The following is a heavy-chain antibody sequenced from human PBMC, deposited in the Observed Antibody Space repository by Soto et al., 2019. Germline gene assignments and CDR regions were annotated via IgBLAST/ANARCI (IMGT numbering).Heavy chain of an antibody. J-gene: IGHJ6*02. V-gene: IGHV4-39*01. D-gene: IGHD6-19*01. Sequence: SETLSLTCTVSGGSISSNSHYWGWIRQPPGKGLEWIATIYYSGNTYYNPSLKSRVTISVDKSKNQFSLRLSSVTAADTAVYYCARHDRYDSGWYTAWYCYYAMAVWGQGTTVTVSS. CDR2: IYYSGNT. CDR3: ARHDRYDSGWYTAWYCYYAMAV. CDR1: GGSISSNSHY.